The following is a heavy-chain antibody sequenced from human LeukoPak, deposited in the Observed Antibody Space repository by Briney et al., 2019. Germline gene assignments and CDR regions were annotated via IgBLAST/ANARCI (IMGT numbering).Heavy chain of an antibody. Sequence: GASVTVSCKASGYTFTGYYMHWVRQAPGQGLEWMGWINPNSGGTNYAQKFQGRVTMTRDTSISTAYMELSRLRSDDTAVYYCARAQGRIVEVSFDYWGQGTLVTVSS. CDR2: INPNSGGT. D-gene: IGHD3-22*01. CDR3: ARAQGRIVEVSFDY. J-gene: IGHJ4*02. CDR1: GYTFTGYY. V-gene: IGHV1-2*02.